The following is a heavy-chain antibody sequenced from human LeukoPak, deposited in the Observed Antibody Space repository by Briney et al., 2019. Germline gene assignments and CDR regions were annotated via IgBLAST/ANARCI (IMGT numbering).Heavy chain of an antibody. CDR1: GYAFTSYG. CDR3: ARNTYYYDSSGYYSY. V-gene: IGHV1-18*01. D-gene: IGHD3-22*01. Sequence: GASVKVSCKASGYAFTSYGISWVRQAPGQGLEWMGWISAYNGNTNYAQKLQGRVTMTTDTPTSTAYMELRSLRSDDTAVYYCARNTYYYDSSGYYSYWGQGTLVTVSS. CDR2: ISAYNGNT. J-gene: IGHJ4*02.